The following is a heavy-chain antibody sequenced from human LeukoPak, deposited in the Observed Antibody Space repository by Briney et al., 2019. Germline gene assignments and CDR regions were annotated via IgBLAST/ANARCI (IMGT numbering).Heavy chain of an antibody. D-gene: IGHD7-27*01. CDR2: TYYRSKWYT. J-gene: IGHJ4*02. Sequence: SQTLSLTCVISGYSVSNYSAAWEWIRQSPSRGLERLGRTYYRSKWYTDYALSVKSRITVSPDTSKNQFSLQLNSVTPEDTAVYYCARSLRGTYLGALDYWGQGTLVTASS. CDR3: ARSLRGTYLGALDY. CDR1: GYSVSNYSAA. V-gene: IGHV6-1*01.